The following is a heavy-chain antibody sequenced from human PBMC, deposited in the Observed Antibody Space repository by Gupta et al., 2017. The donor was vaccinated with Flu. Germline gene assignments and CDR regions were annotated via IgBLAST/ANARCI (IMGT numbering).Heavy chain of an antibody. CDR3: AKCNGTSWYLHY. Sequence: AASGFTFSTFAMGWVRQAPGKGLGWVSAISGSGNTIYYSDSVKGRFSISRDNSKNTLNLQLNSLRVEDTAVYYCAKCNGTSWYLHYLGQGTRVTVSS. V-gene: IGHV3-23*01. CDR2: ISGSGNTI. CDR1: GFTFSTFA. J-gene: IGHJ4*02. D-gene: IGHD6-13*01.